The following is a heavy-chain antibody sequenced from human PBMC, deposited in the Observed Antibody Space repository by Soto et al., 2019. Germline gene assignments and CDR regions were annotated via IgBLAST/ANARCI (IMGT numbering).Heavy chain of an antibody. V-gene: IGHV4-59*01. CDR3: ARDRLHGSGSYYPHRAFYYYGMDV. Sequence: SETLSLTCTVSGGSISSYYWSWIRQPPGKGLEWIGYIYYSGSTNYNPSLKSRVTISVDTSKNQFSLKLSSVTAADTAAYYCARDRLHGSGSYYPHRAFYYYGMDVSVQGSTVTVSS. D-gene: IGHD3-10*01. J-gene: IGHJ6*02. CDR1: GGSISSYY. CDR2: IYYSGST.